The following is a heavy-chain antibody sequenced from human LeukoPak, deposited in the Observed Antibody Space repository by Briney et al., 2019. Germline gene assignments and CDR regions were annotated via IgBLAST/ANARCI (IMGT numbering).Heavy chain of an antibody. J-gene: IGHJ6*03. CDR3: ASGGAGSYYYYYMDV. Sequence: ASVKVSCTASGGTFSSYAISWVRQAPGQGLEWMGGIIPIFGTANYAQKFQGRVTITTDESTSTAYMELSSLRSEDTAVYYCASGGAGSYYYYYMDVWGKGTTVTVSS. CDR2: IIPIFGTA. V-gene: IGHV1-69*05. D-gene: IGHD4/OR15-4a*01. CDR1: GGTFSSYA.